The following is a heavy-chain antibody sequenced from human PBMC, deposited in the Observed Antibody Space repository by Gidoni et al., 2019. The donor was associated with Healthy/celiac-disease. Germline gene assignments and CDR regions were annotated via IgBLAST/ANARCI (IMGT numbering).Heavy chain of an antibody. Sequence: QGQLQQWGAGLLKPSEALSPTSAVYGGSFSGYYWSWIRQPPGKRLEWIGEINHSGSTTYNPSLKSPVTISVDTSKNQFSLKLSSVTAADTAVYYCARDPYSNSGYFDYWGQGTLVTVSS. CDR2: INHSGST. CDR3: ARDPYSNSGYFDY. J-gene: IGHJ4*02. D-gene: IGHD4-4*01. V-gene: IGHV4-34*01. CDR1: GGSFSGYY.